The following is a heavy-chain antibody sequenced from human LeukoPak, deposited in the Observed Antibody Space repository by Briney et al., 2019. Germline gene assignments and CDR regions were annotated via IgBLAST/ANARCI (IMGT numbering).Heavy chain of an antibody. V-gene: IGHV5-51*01. CDR2: IYPGDSDT. CDR3: AKDSGSWYFDY. CDR1: GYSFNNNW. Sequence: GESLKISCRGSGYSFNNNWIGWVRQMPGKGLEWMGIIYPGDSDTKYSPSFQGQVTIPADTSINTAYLQWSNLKASDTAMYYCAKDSGSWYFDYWGLGTLVTVSS. J-gene: IGHJ4*02. D-gene: IGHD1-26*01.